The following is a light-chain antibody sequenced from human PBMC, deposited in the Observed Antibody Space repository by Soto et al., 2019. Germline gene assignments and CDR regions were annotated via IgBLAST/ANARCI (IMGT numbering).Light chain of an antibody. Sequence: DIQMTQSPSTLSASVGDRVTITCRASQSISSWLAWYQQKPGKAPKLLIYKASSLESGVPSRFSGSGSGTEFTLTISSLQPDDFATYYCQQYNRVSLLTFGGGTKVEIK. J-gene: IGKJ4*01. V-gene: IGKV1-5*03. CDR3: QQYNRVSLLT. CDR1: QSISSW. CDR2: KAS.